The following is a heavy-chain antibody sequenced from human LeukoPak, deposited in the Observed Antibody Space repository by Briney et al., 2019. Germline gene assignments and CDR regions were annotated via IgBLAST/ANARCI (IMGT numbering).Heavy chain of an antibody. CDR3: ARDQIGDSSGHY. CDR2: ISAYNGNT. V-gene: IGHV1-18*04. Sequence: ASVKVSCKASGYTFTSYGISWVRRAPGQGLEWMGWISAYNGNTNYAQKLQGRVTMTTDTSTSTAYMELRSLRSDDTAVYYCARDQIGDSSGHYWGQGTLVTVSS. CDR1: GYTFTSYG. J-gene: IGHJ4*02. D-gene: IGHD6-19*01.